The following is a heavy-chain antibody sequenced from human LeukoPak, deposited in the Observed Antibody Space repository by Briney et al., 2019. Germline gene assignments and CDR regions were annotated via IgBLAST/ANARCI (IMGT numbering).Heavy chain of an antibody. D-gene: IGHD2-15*01. Sequence: SETLSLTCAVSGGSISSSNWWSWVRQPPGKGLEWIGEIYHSGSTNYNPSLKSRVTISVDKSKNQFSLKLSSVTAADTAVYYCASRYCSGGSCYRFYGMDVWGKGTTVTASS. CDR1: GGSISSSNW. CDR2: IYHSGST. J-gene: IGHJ6*04. CDR3: ASRYCSGGSCYRFYGMDV. V-gene: IGHV4-4*02.